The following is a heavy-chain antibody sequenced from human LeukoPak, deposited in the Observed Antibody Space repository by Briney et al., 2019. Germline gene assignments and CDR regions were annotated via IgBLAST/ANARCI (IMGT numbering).Heavy chain of an antibody. J-gene: IGHJ4*02. CDR3: ARDRRDYGSGSYYDY. CDR2: ISSSGSTI. Sequence: GGSLRLSCAGSGFTFSDYYMNWIRQAPGKGLEWVSYISSSGSTIYYADSVKGRFTISRDNAKNSLYLQMNSLRAEDTAVYYCARDRRDYGSGSYYDYWGQGTLVTVSS. V-gene: IGHV3-11*01. D-gene: IGHD3-10*01. CDR1: GFTFSDYY.